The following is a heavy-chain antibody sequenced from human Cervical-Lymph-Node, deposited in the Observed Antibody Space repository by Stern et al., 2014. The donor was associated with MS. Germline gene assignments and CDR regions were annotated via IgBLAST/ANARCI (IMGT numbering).Heavy chain of an antibody. D-gene: IGHD3-3*01. CDR2: IFPVFGEA. J-gene: IGHJ6*02. Sequence: QVQLVQSGAEVRKPGSSVKVSCKASGGTLSTYSLSWVRQAPGQGLEWLGGIFPVFGEANYAQRFQGRVTITADKSTSTAYMELSSLRSEDTAVYFCAGALRFGSKRYYAMDAWGQGTSVTVSS. CDR3: AGALRFGSKRYYAMDA. V-gene: IGHV1-69*06. CDR1: GGTLSTYS.